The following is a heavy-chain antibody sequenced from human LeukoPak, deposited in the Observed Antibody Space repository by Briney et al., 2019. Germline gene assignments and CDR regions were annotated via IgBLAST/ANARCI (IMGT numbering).Heavy chain of an antibody. J-gene: IGHJ4*02. CDR1: GFMFHDYA. V-gene: IGHV3-43*02. D-gene: IGHD6-19*01. CDR3: ARESESSGWYDY. Sequence: GGSLGLSCAGPGFMFHDYAIHWVRQAPGKGLEWVSLISGDGGSTFYADSVKGRFTISRDNSKNSLYLQTNSLRSDDTALYYCARESESSGWYDYWGQGTLVTVSS. CDR2: ISGDGGST.